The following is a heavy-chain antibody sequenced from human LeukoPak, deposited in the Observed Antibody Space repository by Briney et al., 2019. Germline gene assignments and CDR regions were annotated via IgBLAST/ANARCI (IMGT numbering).Heavy chain of an antibody. Sequence: PGGSLRLSCAASGFTFSSFAMSCVRQAPGKGLEWVSAISGNGGSTYYADSVKGRFTISSDNSRNTLDLQMNSLRAEDTAVYYCAKYSLGTMVRGVIDWGQGTLVTVSS. CDR1: GFTFSSFA. D-gene: IGHD3-10*01. CDR2: ISGNGGST. J-gene: IGHJ4*02. V-gene: IGHV3-23*01. CDR3: AKYSLGTMVRGVID.